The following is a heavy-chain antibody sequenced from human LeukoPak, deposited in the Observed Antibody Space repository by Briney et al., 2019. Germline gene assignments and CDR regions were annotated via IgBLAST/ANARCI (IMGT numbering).Heavy chain of an antibody. V-gene: IGHV3-30*02. CDR3: AKDSGELLWFGELLSTINWFDP. Sequence: GGSLRLSCAASGFTFSSYGMHWVRQAPGKGLEWVAFIRYDGSNKYYADSVKGRFTISRDDSKNTLYLQMNSLRAEDTAVYYCAKDSGELLWFGELLSTINWFDPRGQGTLVTVSS. CDR2: IRYDGSNK. J-gene: IGHJ5*02. CDR1: GFTFSSYG. D-gene: IGHD3-10*01.